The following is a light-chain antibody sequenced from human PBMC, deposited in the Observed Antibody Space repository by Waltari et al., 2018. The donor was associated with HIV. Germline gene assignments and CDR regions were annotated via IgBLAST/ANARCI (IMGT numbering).Light chain of an antibody. V-gene: IGLV3-25*03. CDR3: QSSDTSGTSVI. J-gene: IGLJ2*01. CDR1: SLSKQY. Sequence: SSDLTQPPSVSVSPGQTATITCPGDSLSKQYTSWYKQRPGQAPVFLISKDNKRPSGIPERFSGSTSGTTVTLAISRVQPDDEADYYCQSSDTSGTSVIFGGGTKLTVL. CDR2: KDN.